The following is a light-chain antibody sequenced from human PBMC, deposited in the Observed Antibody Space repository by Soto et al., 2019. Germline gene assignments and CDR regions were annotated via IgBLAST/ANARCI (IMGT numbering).Light chain of an antibody. CDR1: SSDVGSYNL. V-gene: IGLV2-23*01. Sequence: QSVLTQPASVSGSPGQSITISCTGTSSDVGSYNLVSWYQQHPGKAPKLMIYEGSKRPSGVSNRFSGSKSGNTASLTISGLQAEDEADSYCCSYAGSSTSVVFGGGTKVTVL. CDR3: CSYAGSSTSVV. J-gene: IGLJ2*01. CDR2: EGS.